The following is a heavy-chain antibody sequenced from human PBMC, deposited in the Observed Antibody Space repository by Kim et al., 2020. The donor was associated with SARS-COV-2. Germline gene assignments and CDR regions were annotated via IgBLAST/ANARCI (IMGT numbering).Heavy chain of an antibody. J-gene: IGHJ4*02. CDR3: ARDGWYGDYSDEFDY. V-gene: IGHV3-33*05. CDR2: ISYDGSNK. CDR1: GFTFSSYG. D-gene: IGHD4-17*01. Sequence: GGSLRLSCAASGFTFSSYGMHWVRQAPGKGLEWVAVISYDGSNKYYADSVKGRFTISRDNSKNTLYLQMNSLRAEDTAVYYCARDGWYGDYSDEFDYWGQGTLVTVSS.